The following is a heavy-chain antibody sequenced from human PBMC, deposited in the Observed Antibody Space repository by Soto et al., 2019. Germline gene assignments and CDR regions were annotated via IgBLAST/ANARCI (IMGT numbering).Heavy chain of an antibody. CDR3: ARDSGYCSGGSCYYYYYGMDV. V-gene: IGHV4-30-4*01. J-gene: IGHJ6*02. CDR1: GGSISSGDYY. CDR2: ISYSGST. D-gene: IGHD2-15*01. Sequence: QVQLQESGPGLVKPSQTLSLTCTVSGGSISSGDYYWSWIRQPPGKGLEWIGDISYSGSTYYNPSLKSRVTISVDTSKNQFSLKLSSVTAADTAVYYCARDSGYCSGGSCYYYYYGMDVWGQGTTVTVSS.